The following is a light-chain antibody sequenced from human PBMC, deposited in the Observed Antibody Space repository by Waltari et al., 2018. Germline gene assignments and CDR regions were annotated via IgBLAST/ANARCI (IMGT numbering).Light chain of an antibody. J-gene: IGKJ3*01. CDR3: QQGNSYPFT. Sequence: IQMSQSPSSLSASVGDRVTITCRASQGISSYLNWYQQKPGKAPKLLIYYANSLESGVPARCSGSGYGTEFTLTISSLQPEDFATYYCQQGNSYPFTFGPGTKLDIK. CDR1: QGISSY. CDR2: YAN. V-gene: IGKV1-13*02.